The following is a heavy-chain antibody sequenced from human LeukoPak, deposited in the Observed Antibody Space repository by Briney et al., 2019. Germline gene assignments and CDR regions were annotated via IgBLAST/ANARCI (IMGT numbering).Heavy chain of an antibody. J-gene: IGHJ6*03. D-gene: IGHD6-13*01. CDR3: ARGGPGIAAAGEYYYYYMDV. CDR1: GYTFTGYY. Sequence: ASVTVSCKASGYTFTGYYMHWVRQAPGQGLEWMGWINTNSGGTNYAQKFQGRVTMTRDTSISTACMELSRLRSDDTAVYYCARGGPGIAAAGEYYYYYMDVWGKGTTVTVSS. CDR2: INTNSGGT. V-gene: IGHV1-2*02.